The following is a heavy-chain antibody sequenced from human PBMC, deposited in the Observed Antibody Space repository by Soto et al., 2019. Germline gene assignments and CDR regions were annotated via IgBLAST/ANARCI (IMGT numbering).Heavy chain of an antibody. J-gene: IGHJ4*02. V-gene: IGHV3-15*01. CDR3: SFQESTTVTTFEY. D-gene: IGHD4-17*01. Sequence: GSLRLSCAASGFSFSNVWMSWVRQAPGKGLEWVGRIKSKTDGGTTDYAAPVKGRFTISRDDSKTTLYLQMNSLKTEDTAVYYCSFQESTTVTTFEYWGQGTLVTVSS. CDR2: IKSKTDGGTT. CDR1: GFSFSNVW.